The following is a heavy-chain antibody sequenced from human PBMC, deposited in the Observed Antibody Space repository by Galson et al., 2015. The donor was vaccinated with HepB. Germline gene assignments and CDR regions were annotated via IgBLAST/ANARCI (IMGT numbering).Heavy chain of an antibody. V-gene: IGHV3-23*01. Sequence: SLRLSRAASGFTFSSYAMSWVHQAPGKGLGWVSAISGSGGSTYYADSVKGRFTISRDNSKNTLYLQMNSLRAEDTAVYYCAKDSLYSSSWYSAYYYYYGMDVWGQGTTVTVSS. CDR2: ISGSGGST. CDR3: AKDSLYSSSWYSAYYYYYGMDV. CDR1: GFTFSSYA. D-gene: IGHD6-13*01. J-gene: IGHJ6*02.